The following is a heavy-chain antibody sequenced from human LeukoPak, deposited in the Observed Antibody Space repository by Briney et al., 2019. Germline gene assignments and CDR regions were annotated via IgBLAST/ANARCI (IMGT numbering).Heavy chain of an antibody. J-gene: IGHJ4*02. CDR1: GGSISSSSYY. Sequence: PSETLSLTCTVSGGSISSSSYYWGWIRQPPGKGLEWIGSIYYSGSTYYNPSLKSRVTISVDTSKNQFSLKLSSVTAADTAVYYCARQSEGVVRGVIDYWGQGTLVTVSS. V-gene: IGHV4-39*01. CDR3: ARQSEGVVRGVIDY. D-gene: IGHD3-10*01. CDR2: IYYSGST.